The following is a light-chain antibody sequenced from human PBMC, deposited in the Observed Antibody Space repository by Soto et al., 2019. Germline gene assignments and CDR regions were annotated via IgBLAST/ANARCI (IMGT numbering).Light chain of an antibody. CDR2: KAS. V-gene: IGKV1-5*03. J-gene: IGKJ3*01. CDR1: QSISSW. Sequence: DIQMTQPPSTLSASVGDRVTITCRASQSISSWLAWYQQKPGRAPKLLIYKASSLESGVPSRFSGSGSGTEFTLTISSLQPNDFATYYCQQYNSYSSFGPGTKVDIK. CDR3: QQYNSYSS.